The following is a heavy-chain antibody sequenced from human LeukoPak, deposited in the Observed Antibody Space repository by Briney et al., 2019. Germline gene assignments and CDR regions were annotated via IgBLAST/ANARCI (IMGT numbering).Heavy chain of an antibody. J-gene: IGHJ4*02. CDR2: ISYDGSNK. CDR3: ARVGGDY. CDR1: GFTFSSYA. V-gene: IGHV3-30-3*01. D-gene: IGHD3-10*01. Sequence: TLRLSCAAAGFTFSSYAMHWVRQAPGKGLEWVAVISYDGSNKCYADSVKGRFTISRDNSKNTLYLQMNSLRAEDTAVYYCARVGGDYWGQGTLVTVSS.